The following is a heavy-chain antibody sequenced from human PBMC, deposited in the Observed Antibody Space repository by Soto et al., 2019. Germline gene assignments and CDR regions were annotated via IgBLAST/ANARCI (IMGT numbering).Heavy chain of an antibody. CDR1: GGSVSSGSYY. D-gene: IGHD4-17*01. V-gene: IGHV4-39*01. Sequence: QLQPQESGPGLAKPSETLSLTCSVSGGSVSSGSYYWGWIRQPPGKGLEWIGGIYYRGSTYYNPSLESRITISVDTSKNQFSLKLSSVTAADTAVYYCAGISVTTDWLYFDYWGQGTLVTVSS. CDR2: IYYRGST. J-gene: IGHJ4*02. CDR3: AGISVTTDWLYFDY.